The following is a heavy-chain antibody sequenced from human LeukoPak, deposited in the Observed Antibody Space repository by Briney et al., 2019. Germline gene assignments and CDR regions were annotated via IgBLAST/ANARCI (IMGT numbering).Heavy chain of an antibody. CDR3: ARAPDDYDFWSGPFDY. Sequence: ASVKVSCMASGYTFTNYGISWVRQAPGQGLEWMGWISAYSGNTNYAQNLQGRVTMTTDTSTSTAYMELRSLRSDDTAVYYCARAPDDYDFWSGPFDYWGRGTLVTVSS. CDR2: ISAYSGNT. J-gene: IGHJ4*02. V-gene: IGHV1-18*01. D-gene: IGHD3-3*01. CDR1: GYTFTNYG.